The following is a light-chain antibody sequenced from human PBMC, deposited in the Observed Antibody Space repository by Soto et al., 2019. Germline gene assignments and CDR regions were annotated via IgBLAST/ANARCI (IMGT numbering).Light chain of an antibody. J-gene: IGLJ1*01. CDR2: ASS. CDR1: GNDVGAYNY. V-gene: IGLV2-14*01. Sequence: QSALTQPRSVSGSPGQSVTISCTGTGNDVGAYNYVSWYQHHAGKAPRLMIYASSNRPSGVSHRFSGSRSGNTASLTISGLQAEDEADYYCSSYTSGTTLYVFGTGTKLTVL. CDR3: SSYTSGTTLYV.